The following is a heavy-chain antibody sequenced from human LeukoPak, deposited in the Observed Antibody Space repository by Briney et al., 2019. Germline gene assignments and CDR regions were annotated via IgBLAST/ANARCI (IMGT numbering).Heavy chain of an antibody. CDR3: ARAPGWFGDTDAFDI. V-gene: IGHV1-2*02. CDR1: GYTFTGYY. J-gene: IGHJ3*02. D-gene: IGHD3-10*01. CDR2: INPNSGGT. Sequence: ASVKVSCKASGYTFTGYYMHWVRQAPGQGLEWMGWINPNSGGTNYAQKFQGRVTMTRDTSISTAYMELSSLRSEDTAVYYCARAPGWFGDTDAFDIWSQGTMVTVSS.